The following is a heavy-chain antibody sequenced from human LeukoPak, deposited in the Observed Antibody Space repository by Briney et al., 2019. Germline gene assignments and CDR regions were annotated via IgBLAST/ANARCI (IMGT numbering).Heavy chain of an antibody. V-gene: IGHV3-30*18. CDR1: GFTFSSYG. D-gene: IGHD2-2*02. Sequence: GGSLRLSWAASGFTFSSYGMHWVRQAPVKGLEWVAVISYDGSNKYYADSVKGRFTISRDNSKNTLYLQMNSLRAEDTAVYYCAKDSSPSAAIAAIYGMDVWGQGTTVTVSS. J-gene: IGHJ6*02. CDR3: AKDSSPSAAIAAIYGMDV. CDR2: ISYDGSNK.